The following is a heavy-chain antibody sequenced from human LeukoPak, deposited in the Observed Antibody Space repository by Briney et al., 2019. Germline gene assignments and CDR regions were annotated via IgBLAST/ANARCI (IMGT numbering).Heavy chain of an antibody. D-gene: IGHD5-18*01. CDR1: GFTFSDYY. Sequence: GGSLRLSCAASGFTFSDYYVSWIRQAPGTGLEWVSYISSSSSYTNYADSVKGRFTISRDNAKNSLYLQMNSLRAEDTAVYYCALSTATGRYFDYWGQGTLVTVSS. J-gene: IGHJ4*02. CDR2: ISSSSSYT. CDR3: ALSTATGRYFDY. V-gene: IGHV3-11*03.